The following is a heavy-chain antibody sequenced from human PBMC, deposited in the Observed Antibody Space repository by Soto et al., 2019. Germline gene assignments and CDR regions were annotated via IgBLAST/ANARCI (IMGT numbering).Heavy chain of an antibody. CDR3: ARSQGDYVKAYYYYGMDV. D-gene: IGHD4-17*01. J-gene: IGHJ6*02. CDR2: IYYSGST. V-gene: IGHV4-30-4*01. Sequence: SETLSLTCTVSGGSISSGDYYWSWIRQPPGKGLEWIGYIYYSGSTYYNPSLKSRVTISVDTSKNQFSLKLSSVTAADTAVYYCARSQGDYVKAYYYYGMDVWGQGTTVTVSS. CDR1: GGSISSGDYY.